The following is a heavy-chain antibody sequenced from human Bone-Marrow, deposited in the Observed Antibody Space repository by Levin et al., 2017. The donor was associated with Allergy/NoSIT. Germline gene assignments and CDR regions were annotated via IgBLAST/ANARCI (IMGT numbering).Heavy chain of an antibody. CDR2: VSWNSGTI. D-gene: IGHD4-23*01. V-gene: IGHV3-9*01. CDR3: ARHKDYGGNGYYYYGMDV. J-gene: IGHJ6*02. Sequence: SLKISCAASGFTFTDYAIHWIRQAPGRGLEWVSGVSWNSGTIGYADSVKGRFTISRDNVKNSLYLQMNSLRTEDTALYFCARHKDYGGNGYYYYGMDVWGQGTTVTVSS. CDR1: GFTFTDYA.